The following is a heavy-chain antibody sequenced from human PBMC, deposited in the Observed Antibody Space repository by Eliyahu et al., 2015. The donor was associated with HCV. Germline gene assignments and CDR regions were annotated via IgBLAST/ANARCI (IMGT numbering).Heavy chain of an antibody. CDR3: ASGPGSNWNDAWYYFDY. J-gene: IGHJ4*02. Sequence: QVQLVQSGAEVKKPGSSVKVSCKASGGTFSSYTISWVRQAPGQGLEWMGRIIPILGIANYAQKFQGRVTITADKSTSTAYMELSSLRSEDTAVYYCASGPGSNWNDAWYYFDYWGQGTLVTVSS. CDR1: GGTFSSYT. V-gene: IGHV1-69*02. CDR2: IIPILGIA. D-gene: IGHD1-20*01.